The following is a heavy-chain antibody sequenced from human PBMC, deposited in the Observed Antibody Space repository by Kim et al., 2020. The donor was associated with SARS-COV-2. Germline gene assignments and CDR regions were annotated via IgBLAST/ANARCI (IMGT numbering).Heavy chain of an antibody. CDR3: ARDSRLYGYYYYYYGMDV. Sequence: GGSLRLSCAASGFTFSSYWMSWVRQAPGKGLEWVANIKQDGSEKYYVDSVKGRFTISRDNAKNSLYLQMNSLRAEDTAVYYCARDSRLYGYYYYYYGMDVWGQGTTATVSS. D-gene: IGHD5-12*01. V-gene: IGHV3-7*03. CDR1: GFTFSSYW. CDR2: IKQDGSEK. J-gene: IGHJ6*02.